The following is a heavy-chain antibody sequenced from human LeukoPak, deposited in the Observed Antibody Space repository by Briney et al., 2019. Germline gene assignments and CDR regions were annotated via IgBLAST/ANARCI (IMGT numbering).Heavy chain of an antibody. V-gene: IGHV4-59*01. D-gene: IGHD3-10*01. J-gene: IGHJ3*02. CDR1: GGSISSYY. CDR2: IYYSGST. CDR3: ARDPGRFGELSAFDI. Sequence: SETLSLTCTVSGGSISSYYWSWIRLPPGKGLEWIGYIYYSGSTNYNPSLKSRVTISVDTSKNQFSLKLSSVTAADTAVYYCARDPGRFGELSAFDIWGQGTMVTVSS.